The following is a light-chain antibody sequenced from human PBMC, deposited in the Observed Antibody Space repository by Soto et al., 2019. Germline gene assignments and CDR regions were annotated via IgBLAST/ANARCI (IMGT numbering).Light chain of an antibody. Sequence: EVVITQSPATLSVSPGERATLSCRASQSVSVNLAWYQQKPGQAPRLLIYGASTRAAGIPARFSGSGSGTEFTLTINSLQSEDFAIYYCQQFNNWPRTFGQGTKVEIK. CDR3: QQFNNWPRT. CDR1: QSVSVN. CDR2: GAS. V-gene: IGKV3-15*01. J-gene: IGKJ1*01.